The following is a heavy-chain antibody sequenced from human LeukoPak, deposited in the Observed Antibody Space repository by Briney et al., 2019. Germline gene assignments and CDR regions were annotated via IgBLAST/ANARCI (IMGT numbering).Heavy chain of an antibody. J-gene: IGHJ5*02. CDR3: ARGGYYGSGNDFRFDP. CDR2: IYHSGST. Sequence: PSETLSLTCTVSGGSINNYYWSWIRQPPGKGLEWIGYIYHSGSTTYNPSLKSRVTISVDTSKNQFSLKLSSVTAADTAVYYCARGGYYGSGNDFRFDPWGQGTLVTVSS. CDR1: GGSINNYY. V-gene: IGHV4-59*01. D-gene: IGHD3-10*01.